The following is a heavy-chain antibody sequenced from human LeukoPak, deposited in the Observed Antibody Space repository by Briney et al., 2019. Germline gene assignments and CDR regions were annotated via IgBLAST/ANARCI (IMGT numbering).Heavy chain of an antibody. CDR3: ARGPNSNWSGLDF. CDR1: GFSFSGHW. V-gene: IGHV3-74*01. D-gene: IGHD6-6*01. Sequence: HPGGSLRLSCTASGFSFSGHWMHWARQLPGKGLVWVSRISPTGSTTSYADSVKGRFTVSRDNAKNTLYLQVNNLRAEDTAVYYCARGPNSNWSGLDFWGQGTLVTVSS. CDR2: ISPTGSTT. J-gene: IGHJ4*02.